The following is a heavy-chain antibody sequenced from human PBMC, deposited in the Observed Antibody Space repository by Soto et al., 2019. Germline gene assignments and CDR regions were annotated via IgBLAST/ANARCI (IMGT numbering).Heavy chain of an antibody. D-gene: IGHD3-10*01. J-gene: IGHJ4*02. CDR1: GGSISRYY. Sequence: PSETLXLTCTVSGGSISRYYWSWIRQPPGKGLEWIGYIYYSGSTNYNPSLKSRVTISVDTSKNQFSLKLSSVTAADTAVYYCARHLRGKLLFDYWGQGTLVTVSS. V-gene: IGHV4-59*08. CDR2: IYYSGST. CDR3: ARHLRGKLLFDY.